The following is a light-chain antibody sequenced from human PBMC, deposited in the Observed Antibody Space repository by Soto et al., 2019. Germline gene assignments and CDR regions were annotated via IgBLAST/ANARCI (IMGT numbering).Light chain of an antibody. Sequence: DIQMTQSPSSLSASVGDRVTITCRASQSISIYLNWYQQKPGKAPKLLIYAASSLQSGVPSRFGADGSGTDFTLTISSLQPEDFATYYCQQSSSTPPFTFGPGTKVDIK. CDR1: QSISIY. CDR2: AAS. CDR3: QQSSSTPPFT. J-gene: IGKJ3*01. V-gene: IGKV1-39*01.